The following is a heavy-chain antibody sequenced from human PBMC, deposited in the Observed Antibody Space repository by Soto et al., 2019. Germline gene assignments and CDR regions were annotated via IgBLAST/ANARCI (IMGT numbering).Heavy chain of an antibody. V-gene: IGHV4-39*01. CDR2: IYYSGST. CDR1: GGSLSSSNW. Sequence: SETLSLTCAVSGGSLSSSNWWSWVRQPPGKGLEWIGSIYYSGSTYYNPSLKSRVTISVDTSKNQFSLKLSSVTAADTAVYYCARQADTAMAYFDYWGQGTLVTVSS. D-gene: IGHD5-18*01. J-gene: IGHJ4*02. CDR3: ARQADTAMAYFDY.